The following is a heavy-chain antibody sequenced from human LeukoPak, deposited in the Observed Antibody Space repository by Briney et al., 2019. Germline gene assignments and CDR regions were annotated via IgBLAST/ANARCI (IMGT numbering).Heavy chain of an antibody. J-gene: IGHJ4*02. CDR1: GYTFPSYS. D-gene: IGHD6-6*01. Sequence: ASVKVSCKASGYTFPSYSIDWVRQAPGQGPEWMGWISTYNGNTNYAQKLQGRVTMTTDTSTSTAYMELRSLRSDDTAVYYCAKDRWRDGSSSFDNWGQGTLVTVSS. CDR2: ISTYNGNT. V-gene: IGHV1-18*01. CDR3: AKDRWRDGSSSFDN.